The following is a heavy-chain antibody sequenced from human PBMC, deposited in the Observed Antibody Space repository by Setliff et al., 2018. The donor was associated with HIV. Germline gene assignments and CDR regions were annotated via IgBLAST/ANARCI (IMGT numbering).Heavy chain of an antibody. CDR3: ARQWRDQYNSGVSTEYVQH. V-gene: IGHV4-38-2*01. D-gene: IGHD3-22*01. J-gene: IGHJ1*01. Sequence: SETLSLTCAVSAYSISSGYYWGWIRQPPGKGLEWIGSIYHSGSTYYNPSLMSRVTISVDTSKNQFSLKLRSVTAADTAVYYCARQWRDQYNSGVSTEYVQHWDLGTLVTVSS. CDR2: IYHSGST. CDR1: AYSISSGYY.